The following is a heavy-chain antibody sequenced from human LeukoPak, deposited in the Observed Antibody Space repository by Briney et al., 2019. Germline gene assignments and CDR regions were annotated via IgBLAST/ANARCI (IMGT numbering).Heavy chain of an antibody. J-gene: IGHJ4*02. CDR3: ARARSGKWGFDY. D-gene: IGHD1-26*01. CDR2: IYYSGST. CDR1: GGSISSSSYY. Sequence: SETLSLTCTVSGGSISSSSYYWGWIRQPPGKGLEWIGSIYYSGSTYYNPSLKSRVTISVDKSKNQFSLKLSSVTAADTAVYYCARARSGKWGFDYWGQGTLVTVSS. V-gene: IGHV4-39*07.